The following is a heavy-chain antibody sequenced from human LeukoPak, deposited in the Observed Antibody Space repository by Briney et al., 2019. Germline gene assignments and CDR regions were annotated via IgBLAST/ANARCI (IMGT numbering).Heavy chain of an antibody. CDR1: GFTFRTYG. CDR3: AKDYSTVWFSKGADY. V-gene: IGHV3-30*02. CDR2: VRYDGNNK. J-gene: IGHJ4*02. Sequence: GGSLRLSCAASGFTFRTYGMNWVRQAPGKGLEWVAFVRYDGNNKFYADSVKGRLTISRDNSKNTLYLQTNSLRDVDTAVYYCAKDYSTVWFSKGADYWGQGTLVTVSS. D-gene: IGHD2-2*01.